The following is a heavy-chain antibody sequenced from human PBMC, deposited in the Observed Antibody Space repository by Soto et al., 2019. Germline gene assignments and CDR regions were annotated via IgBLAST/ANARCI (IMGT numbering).Heavy chain of an antibody. D-gene: IGHD3-22*01. CDR2: ISSSSSYI. V-gene: IGHV3-21*01. Sequence: PRGSLRLSCEASGFTFSSYSMNWVRQAPGKGLEWVSSISSSSSYIYYADSVKGRFTISRDNAKNSLYLQMNSLRAEDTAVYYCASGTEYYYDSSGYLLEYWGKGT. J-gene: IGHJ4*02. CDR3: ASGTEYYYDSSGYLLEY. CDR1: GFTFSSYS.